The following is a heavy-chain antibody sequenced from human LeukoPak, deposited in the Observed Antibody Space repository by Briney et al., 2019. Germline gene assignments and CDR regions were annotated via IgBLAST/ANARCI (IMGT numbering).Heavy chain of an antibody. CDR1: GFTFSSYG. Sequence: GRSLRLSCAASGFTFSSYGMHWVRQAPGKGLEWVAVISYDGSNKYYADSVKGRFTISRDNSKNTLYLQMNSLRAEDTAVYYCAKDPRSLKFGERDYWGQGTLVTVSS. D-gene: IGHD3-3*01. V-gene: IGHV3-30*18. CDR2: ISYDGSNK. J-gene: IGHJ4*02. CDR3: AKDPRSLKFGERDY.